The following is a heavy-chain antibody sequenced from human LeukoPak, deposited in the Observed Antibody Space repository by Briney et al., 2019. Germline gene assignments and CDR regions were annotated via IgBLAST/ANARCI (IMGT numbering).Heavy chain of an antibody. CDR2: IYYSGST. D-gene: IGHD3-22*01. CDR3: ARHRMYYYDSSGRGVADAFDI. CDR1: GGSISSSSYY. Sequence: PSETLSLTCTVSGGSISSSSYYWSWIGQPPGKGLEWIGRIYYSGSTYYNSSLKSRVTISVDTSKNQFSVKLSCVTAADTAVYYCARHRMYYYDSSGRGVADAFDIWGQGTMVTVSS. J-gene: IGHJ3*02. V-gene: IGHV4-39*01.